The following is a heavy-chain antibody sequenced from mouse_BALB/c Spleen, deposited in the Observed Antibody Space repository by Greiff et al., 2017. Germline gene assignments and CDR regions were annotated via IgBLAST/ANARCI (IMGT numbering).Heavy chain of an antibody. CDR1: GFTFSDYY. CDR2: ISDGGSYT. V-gene: IGHV5-4*02. Sequence: EVKLMESGGGLVKPGGSPKLSCAASGFTFSDYYMYWVRQTPEKRLEWVATISDGGSYTYYPDSVKGRFTISRDNAKNNLYLQMSSLKSEDTAMYYCARGGLLLYYYAMDYWGQGTSVTVSS. J-gene: IGHJ4*01. CDR3: ARGGLLLYYYAMDY. D-gene: IGHD2-3*01.